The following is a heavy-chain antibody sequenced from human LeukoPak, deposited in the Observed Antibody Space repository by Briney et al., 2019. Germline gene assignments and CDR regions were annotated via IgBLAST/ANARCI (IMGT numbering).Heavy chain of an antibody. CDR3: ARGQYRLVWFGDEISDGFDI. Sequence: GGSLRLSCAVSGFTFSSFAMHWVRQAPGKGLEWVAEITHDESNKYYTDSVKGRFTISRDKSQNTLYLEMNSLRVEDTAVYYCARGQYRLVWFGDEISDGFDIWGQGTMVTVSS. V-gene: IGHV3-30*12. CDR2: ITHDESNK. J-gene: IGHJ3*02. D-gene: IGHD3-10*01. CDR1: GFTFSSFA.